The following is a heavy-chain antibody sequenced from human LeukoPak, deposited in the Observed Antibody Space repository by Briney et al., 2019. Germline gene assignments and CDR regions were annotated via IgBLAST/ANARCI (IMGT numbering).Heavy chain of an antibody. V-gene: IGHV3-11*01. Sequence: GGSLRLSCAASGFTFSDYYMSWIRQAPGKGLEWVSHITSSGSTIYYADSVKGRFTISRDNAKNSLYLQMNSLRAEDTDVYYCAREYGAPYNWFDPWGQGTLVTVSS. CDR3: AREYGAPYNWFDP. J-gene: IGHJ5*02. CDR1: GFTFSDYY. CDR2: ITSSGSTI. D-gene: IGHD4-17*01.